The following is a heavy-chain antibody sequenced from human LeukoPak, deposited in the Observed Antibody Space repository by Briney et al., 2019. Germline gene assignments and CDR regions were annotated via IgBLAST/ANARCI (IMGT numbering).Heavy chain of an antibody. D-gene: IGHD1-26*01. V-gene: IGHV4-39*07. J-gene: IGHJ6*03. CDR2: IYYSGST. CDR3: ARGTGGWELLRFSHYYYYYMDV. CDR1: GGSISSSSYY. Sequence: SETLSLTCTVSGGSISSSSYYWGWIRQPPGKGLEWIGSIYYSGSTYYNPSLKSRVTISVDTSKNQFSLKLSSVTAADTAVYYCARGTGGWELLRFSHYYYYYMDVWGKGTSVTVSS.